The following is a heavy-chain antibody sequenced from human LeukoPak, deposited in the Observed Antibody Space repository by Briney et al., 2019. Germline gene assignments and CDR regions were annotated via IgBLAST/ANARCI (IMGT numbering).Heavy chain of an antibody. CDR3: AKVRVVVIHDAFDI. CDR2: ISGGGVST. Sequence: GGSLRLSCAASGFTFSSYAMSWVRQAPGKGLEWVSVISGGGVSTYYADSVKGRFTVSRDNSKNTLYLQMNGLRAEDAAVYYCAKVRVVVIHDAFDIWGQGTMVTVSS. CDR1: GFTFSSYA. D-gene: IGHD3-22*01. J-gene: IGHJ3*02. V-gene: IGHV3-23*01.